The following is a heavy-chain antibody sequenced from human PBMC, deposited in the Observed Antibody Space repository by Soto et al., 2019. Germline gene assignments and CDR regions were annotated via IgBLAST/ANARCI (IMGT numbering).Heavy chain of an antibody. J-gene: IGHJ5*02. CDR1: GGSISSGGYS. D-gene: IGHD4-17*01. CDR2: IYHSGST. V-gene: IGHV4-30-2*01. Sequence: PSETLSLTCAVSGGSISSGGYSWSWIRQPPGKGLEWIGYIYHSGSTYYNPSLKSRVTISVDRSKNQFSLKLSSVTAADTAVYYCARVDYGDDGNWFDPWGQGTLVTVSS. CDR3: ARVDYGDDGNWFDP.